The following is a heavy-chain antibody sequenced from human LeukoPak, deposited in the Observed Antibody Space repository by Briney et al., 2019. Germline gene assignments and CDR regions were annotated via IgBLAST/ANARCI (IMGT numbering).Heavy chain of an antibody. J-gene: IGHJ4*02. CDR2: INYSGTT. CDR3: ARLSDY. CDR1: GGAISSDKYY. Sequence: KPSETLSLTCTVSGGAISSDKYYWGWIRQPPGKGLEWIGSINYSGTTYYNPSLKSRVSISVDTSRTQFSLRLSSVTAADTDVYYCARLSDYWGQGTLVTVSS. V-gene: IGHV4-39*01.